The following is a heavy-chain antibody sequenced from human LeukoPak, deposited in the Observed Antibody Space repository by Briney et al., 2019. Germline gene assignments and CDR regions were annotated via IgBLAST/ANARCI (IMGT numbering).Heavy chain of an antibody. J-gene: IGHJ4*02. CDR3: SRGRRGYSGYDHDY. CDR1: GYTFTGYY. D-gene: IGHD5-12*01. Sequence: ASVKVSCKASGYTFTGYYMHWVRQAPGQGLEWMGWINPNSGGTNYAQKFQGRVTMTRDTSISTAYMELSRLRSDGTAVYYCSRGRRGYSGYDHDYWGQGTLVTVSS. V-gene: IGHV1-2*02. CDR2: INPNSGGT.